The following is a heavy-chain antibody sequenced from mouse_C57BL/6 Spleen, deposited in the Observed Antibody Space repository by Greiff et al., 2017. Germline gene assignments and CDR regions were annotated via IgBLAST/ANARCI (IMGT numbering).Heavy chain of an antibody. J-gene: IGHJ4*01. V-gene: IGHV1-15*01. CDR3: TRGNGALMDY. Sequence: VKLMESGAELVRPGASVTLSCKASGYTFTDYEMHWVKQTPVHGLEWIGAIDPETGGTAYNQKFKGKAILTADKSSSTAYMELRSLTSEDCAVYYCTRGNGALMDYWGQGTSVTVSS. CDR1: GYTFTDYE. CDR2: IDPETGGT.